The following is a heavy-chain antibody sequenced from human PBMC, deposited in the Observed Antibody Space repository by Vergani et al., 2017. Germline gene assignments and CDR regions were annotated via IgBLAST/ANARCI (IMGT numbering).Heavy chain of an antibody. CDR3: AKDLDIVLVPAAPFYY. J-gene: IGHJ4*02. D-gene: IGHD2-2*03. V-gene: IGHV3-23*01. CDR1: GFHFSSHA. Sequence: EVQLLESGGGLVQPGGSLRLLCSASGFHFSSHAMSWVRQAPGKGLEWVSAFSGSGGSTYYADSVKGRFTIPRDNSKNTLYLQMNSLRAEDTAVYYCAKDLDIVLVPAAPFYYWGQGTLVTVSS. CDR2: FSGSGGST.